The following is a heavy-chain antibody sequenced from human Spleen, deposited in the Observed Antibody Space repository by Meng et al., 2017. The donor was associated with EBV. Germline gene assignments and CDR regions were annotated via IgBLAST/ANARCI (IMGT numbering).Heavy chain of an antibody. V-gene: IGHV4-34*01. D-gene: IGHD2-8*02. CDR3: ATWWGKGYY. CDR2: INHSGNT. Sequence: VESQQWSAGLLKTADTLSPSFDVYGGLFDGSSWTWIRQPPGKGLELIGEINHSGNTNYNPSLQSRVPISVDTSKRQFSLKLTSMTAADTAVYYCATWWGKGYYWGQETLVTVSS. J-gene: IGHJ4*02. CDR1: GGLFDGSS.